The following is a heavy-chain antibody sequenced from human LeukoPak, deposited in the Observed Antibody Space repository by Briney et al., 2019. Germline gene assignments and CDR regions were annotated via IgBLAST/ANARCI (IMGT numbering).Heavy chain of an antibody. Sequence: GRSLRLSCVASGLTFTDHSMHWVRQPPGKGLEWVAVVSPHVNTIFYADSMKGRFTISRDNSKNTIYLQIDSLRDEDTGIYYCARERQMGGTPFDYWGQGSMVTVSS. J-gene: IGHJ4*02. D-gene: IGHD1-26*01. CDR3: ARERQMGGTPFDY. CDR1: GLTFTDHS. V-gene: IGHV3-30-3*01. CDR2: VSPHVNTI.